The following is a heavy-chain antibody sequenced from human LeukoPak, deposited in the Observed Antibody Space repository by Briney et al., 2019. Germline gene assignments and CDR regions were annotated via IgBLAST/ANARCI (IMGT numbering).Heavy chain of an antibody. Sequence: PGGSLRLSCAASGFTFSSYSMNWVRQAPGKGLEWVSSISSSSSYIYYADSVKGRFTISRDNAKNSLYLQMNSLRAEDTAVYYCAKDQRGWYGSYYYYMDVWGKGTTVTVSS. D-gene: IGHD6-19*01. CDR3: AKDQRGWYGSYYYYMDV. V-gene: IGHV3-21*04. CDR1: GFTFSSYS. J-gene: IGHJ6*03. CDR2: ISSSSSYI.